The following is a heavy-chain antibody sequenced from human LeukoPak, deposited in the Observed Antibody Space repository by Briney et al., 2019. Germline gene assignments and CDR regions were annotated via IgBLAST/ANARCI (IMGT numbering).Heavy chain of an antibody. CDR1: GYTFTSYG. J-gene: IGHJ4*02. D-gene: IGHD2-15*01. V-gene: IGHV1-18*01. CDR3: AGGRPRGYCSGGSCYHNFDY. Sequence: ASVKVSCKASGYTFTSYGISWVRQAPGQGLEWMGWISAYNGNTNYAQKLQGRVTMTTDTSTSTAYMEVSRLRSEDTAVYYCAGGRPRGYCSGGSCYHNFDYWGQGTLVTVSS. CDR2: ISAYNGNT.